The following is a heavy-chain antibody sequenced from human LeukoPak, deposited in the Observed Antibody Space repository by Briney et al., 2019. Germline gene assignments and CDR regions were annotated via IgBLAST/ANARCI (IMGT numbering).Heavy chain of an antibody. CDR1: GGSFSGYY. CDR3: ASSPDILTFKGGSWFDP. V-gene: IGHV4-34*01. CDR2: INHSGST. D-gene: IGHD3-9*01. Sequence: PSETLSLTCAVYGGSFSGYYWSWIRQPPGKGLEWIGEINHSGSTNYNPSLKSRVTISVDTSKNQFSLKLSSVTAADTAVYYCASSPDILTFKGGSWFDPWGQGTLVTVSS. J-gene: IGHJ5*02.